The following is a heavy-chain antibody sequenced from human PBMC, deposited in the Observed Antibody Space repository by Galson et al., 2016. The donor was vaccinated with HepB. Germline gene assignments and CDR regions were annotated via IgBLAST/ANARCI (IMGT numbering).Heavy chain of an antibody. D-gene: IGHD3-3*01. CDR3: ARQRGGDFWSGFVAYNWFDP. CDR1: GYTFTSYY. J-gene: IGHJ5*02. Sequence: SVKVSCKASGYTFTSYYMHWVRQAPGQGLEWMGIINPSGGSTSYAQKFQGRFTMTRDTSTSTVYMELSSLGSEDTAVYYCARQRGGDFWSGFVAYNWFDPWGQGTLVTVSS. CDR2: INPSGGST. V-gene: IGHV1-46*01.